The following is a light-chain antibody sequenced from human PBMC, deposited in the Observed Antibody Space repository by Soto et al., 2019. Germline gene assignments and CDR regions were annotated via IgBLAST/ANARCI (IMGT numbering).Light chain of an antibody. CDR3: QKYDSAPWT. CDR1: QGISNY. Sequence: DIQMTQSPSSLSASVRDRVTITCRASQGISNYLAWYQQKPGKVPKLLIYAASTLQSGVPSRFSGSGTATDFTLTISSLQPEDIATYYCQKYDSAPWTFGQGTKVEIK. CDR2: AAS. V-gene: IGKV1-27*01. J-gene: IGKJ1*01.